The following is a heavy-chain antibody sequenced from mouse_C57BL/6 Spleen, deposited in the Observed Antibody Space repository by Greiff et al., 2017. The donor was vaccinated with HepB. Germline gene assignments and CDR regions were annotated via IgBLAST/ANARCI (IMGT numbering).Heavy chain of an antibody. J-gene: IGHJ4*01. Sequence: EVKLMESGAELVKPGASVKLSCTASGFNIKDYYMHWVKQRTEQGLEWIGRIDPEDGETKYAPKFQGKATITADTSSNTAYLQLSSLTSEDTAVYYCARWTDYDYDPYAMDYWGQGTSVTVSS. V-gene: IGHV14-2*01. D-gene: IGHD2-4*01. CDR1: GFNIKDYY. CDR2: IDPEDGET. CDR3: ARWTDYDYDPYAMDY.